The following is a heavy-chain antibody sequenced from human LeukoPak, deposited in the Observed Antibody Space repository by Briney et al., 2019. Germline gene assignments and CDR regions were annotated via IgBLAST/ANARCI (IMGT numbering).Heavy chain of an antibody. CDR2: IYYSGST. V-gene: IGHV4-39*07. Sequence: PSETLSLTCTVSGGSISSSSYYWGWIRQPPGKGLEWIGSIYYSGSTYYNPSLKSRVTISVDTSKNQFSLKLSSVTAADTAVYYCARDGDSSTLYYFDYWGQGTLVTVSS. CDR1: GGSISSSSYY. D-gene: IGHD2-2*01. J-gene: IGHJ4*02. CDR3: ARDGDSSTLYYFDY.